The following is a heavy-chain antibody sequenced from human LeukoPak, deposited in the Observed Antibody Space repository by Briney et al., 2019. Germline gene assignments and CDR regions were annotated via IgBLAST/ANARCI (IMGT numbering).Heavy chain of an antibody. V-gene: IGHV4-4*07. CDR1: VVSMNGLY. CDR2: VHSSGNT. J-gene: IGHJ3*01. Sequence: PSQSMSLTCSVDVVSMNGLYWSWLRQLAGNRLEWNGHVHSSGNTNYHPSLESRATLPVDTPKTQLSLNLTSVTLADMAVFICARQFLVGSTFHSFDLWGQGTRVTISS. CDR3: ARQFLVGSTFHSFDL. D-gene: IGHD1-26*01.